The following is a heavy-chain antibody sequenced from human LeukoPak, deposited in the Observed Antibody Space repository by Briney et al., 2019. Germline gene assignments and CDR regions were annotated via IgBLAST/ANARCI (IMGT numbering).Heavy chain of an antibody. CDR2: IIPILGIA. CDR1: GGTFSSYT. Sequence: ASVKVSCKASGGTFSSYTISWVRQAPGQGLEWMGRIIPILGIANYAQKFQGRVTITADKSTSTAYMELSSLRSEGTAVYYCARDLFSYDYVWGSYRAALGYWGQGTLVTVSS. CDR3: ARDLFSYDYVWGSYRAALGY. D-gene: IGHD3-16*02. J-gene: IGHJ4*02. V-gene: IGHV1-69*04.